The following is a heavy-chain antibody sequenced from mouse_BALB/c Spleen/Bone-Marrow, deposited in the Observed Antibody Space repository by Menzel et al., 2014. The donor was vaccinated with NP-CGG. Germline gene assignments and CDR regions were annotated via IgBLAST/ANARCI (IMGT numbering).Heavy chain of an antibody. V-gene: IGHV1S34*01. J-gene: IGHJ4*01. CDR2: ISCYNGAT. CDR1: GYSFTGYY. CDR3: VRRGNPSVYYAMDY. Sequence: LVKTGASVKISCKASGYSFTGYYMHWVKQSHGKSLEWIGYISCYNGATSYNQNFKGKATFTVDTSSSTAYMQFNSLTPEDSAVYYCVRRGNPSVYYAMDYWGQGTSVTVSS.